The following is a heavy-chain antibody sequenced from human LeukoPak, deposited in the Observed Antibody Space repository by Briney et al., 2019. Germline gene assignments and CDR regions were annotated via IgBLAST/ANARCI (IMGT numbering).Heavy chain of an antibody. D-gene: IGHD3-10*01. CDR2: IIPMVGVS. CDR3: ALLWFGGNWFDP. Sequence: ASVTVSFKASGGTFSSYTITWVRQAPGQGVEWMGRIIPMVGVSKYAENFQGRVTITADKSTNTAYMEMSSLRSEDTAIYYCALLWFGGNWFDPWGQGTLVTVSS. CDR1: GGTFSSYT. V-gene: IGHV1-69*02. J-gene: IGHJ5*02.